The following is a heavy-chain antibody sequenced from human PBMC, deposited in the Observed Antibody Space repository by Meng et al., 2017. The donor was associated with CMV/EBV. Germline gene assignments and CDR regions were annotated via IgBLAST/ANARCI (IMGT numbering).Heavy chain of an antibody. CDR3: ARGAYDFWSGKDDY. Sequence: SETLSLTCAVYGGSFSGYCWSWIRQPPGKGLEWIGEINHSGSTNYNPSLTSRVTISVDTSKNQFSLKLSSVTAADTAVYSCARGAYDFWSGKDDYWGQGTLVTVSS. D-gene: IGHD3-3*01. J-gene: IGHJ4*02. CDR2: INHSGST. CDR1: GGSFSGYC. V-gene: IGHV4-34*01.